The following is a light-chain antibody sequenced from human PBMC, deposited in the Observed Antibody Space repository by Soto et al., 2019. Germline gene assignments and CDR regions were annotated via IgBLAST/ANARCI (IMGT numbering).Light chain of an antibody. J-gene: IGKJ1*01. V-gene: IGKV1-5*01. CDR3: QQYDSYSWT. Sequence: DIQMTPSPSTLTGSVGESVTITCRASQSVSNWLAWYQQKPGKAPNLLIYDVSSLESGVPSRFSGSGSGTEFILTISSLKPDDFATYYCQQYDSYSWTFGQGTKVDIK. CDR2: DVS. CDR1: QSVSNW.